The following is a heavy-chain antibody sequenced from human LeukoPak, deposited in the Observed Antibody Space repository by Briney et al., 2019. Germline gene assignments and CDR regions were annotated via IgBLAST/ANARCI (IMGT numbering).Heavy chain of an antibody. CDR1: GYSFTAYY. Sequence: ASVKVSRKASGYSFTAYYMHWVRQAPGQGLEWMGWISPNSGGTHYAQKFQGRVTMTTDTTIATAYLELRRLTSDDTATYYCASAVNSRDSSCWGQGTRVTVSS. J-gene: IGHJ4*01. CDR2: ISPNSGGT. CDR3: ASAVNSRDSSC. D-gene: IGHD6-13*01. V-gene: IGHV1-2*02.